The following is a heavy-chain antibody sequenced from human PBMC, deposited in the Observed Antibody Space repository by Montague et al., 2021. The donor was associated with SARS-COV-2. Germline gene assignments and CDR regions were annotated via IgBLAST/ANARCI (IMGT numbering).Heavy chain of an antibody. CDR3: ARSLYDILTGYYLPFDY. CDR1: GFSLSTSGMC. V-gene: IGHV2-70*20. D-gene: IGHD3-9*01. J-gene: IGHJ4*02. CDR2: IDWDDNK. Sequence: PALGKPTQTLTLTCTFSGFSLSTSGMCVSWVRQPPGKALEWLALIDWDDNKFYSTSLKTRLTISKDTSKNQVVLTMTNVDPVDTATYYCARSLYDILTGYYLPFDYWGRGTLVTVSS.